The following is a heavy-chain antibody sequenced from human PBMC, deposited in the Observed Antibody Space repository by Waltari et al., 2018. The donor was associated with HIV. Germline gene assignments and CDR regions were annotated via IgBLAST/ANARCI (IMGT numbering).Heavy chain of an antibody. Sequence: EVQLVESGGGLVQPGGSLRLSCAASGFTFRSYWIHWVRQAPGKGLVWVSRINTDGSSTSYADSVKGRFTISRDNAKNTLYLQMNSLRAEDTAVYYCARGGHCSGISCYTGDYSYGLDVWGQGTTVTVSS. CDR3: ARGGHCSGISCYTGDYSYGLDV. CDR2: INTDGSST. CDR1: GFTFRSYW. D-gene: IGHD2-2*02. J-gene: IGHJ6*02. V-gene: IGHV3-74*01.